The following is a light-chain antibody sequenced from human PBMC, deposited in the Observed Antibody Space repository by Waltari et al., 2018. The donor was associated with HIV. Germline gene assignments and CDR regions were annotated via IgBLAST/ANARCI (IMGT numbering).Light chain of an antibody. CDR3: QAWGSTTSGV. V-gene: IGLV3-1*01. CDR2: QDN. CDR1: ELGDKY. J-gene: IGLJ2*01. Sequence: SYEVTPPPSVAVSPGQTASITCSGYELGDKYNCWYQQKPGQSPLLVIYQDNKRPSGIPERFSGSSSGHTATLTISGTLPMDEADYYCQAWGSTTSGVFGRGTKLTVL.